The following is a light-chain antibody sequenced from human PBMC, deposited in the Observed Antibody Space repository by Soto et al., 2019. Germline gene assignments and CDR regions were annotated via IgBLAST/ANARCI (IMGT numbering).Light chain of an antibody. J-gene: IGLJ1*01. V-gene: IGLV1-44*01. CDR2: NND. Sequence: QSVLTQPPSASGTPWQRVTISCSGSSSNIGANTVNWYQQLPGTAPKLLISNNDQRPSGVPDRFSGSKSGTSASLAISGLQSEDDADYYCAAWDDSLYGRVFGSGTXVTVL. CDR1: SSNIGANT. CDR3: AAWDDSLYGRV.